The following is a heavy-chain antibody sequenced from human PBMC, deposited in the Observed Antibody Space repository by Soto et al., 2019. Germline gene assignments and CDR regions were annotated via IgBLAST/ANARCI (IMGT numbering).Heavy chain of an antibody. V-gene: IGHV3-23*01. Sequence: GGSLRLSCAASGFTFSSYDMSWVRQAPGKGLEWVSGVSASGSITSYADSAKGRFTISRDNAKNTVFLQMSSLRAEDTAVYFCAKGDCSGGRCYRGFDYWGQGTLGTVS. J-gene: IGHJ4*02. CDR2: VSASGSIT. D-gene: IGHD2-15*01. CDR1: GFTFSSYD. CDR3: AKGDCSGGRCYRGFDY.